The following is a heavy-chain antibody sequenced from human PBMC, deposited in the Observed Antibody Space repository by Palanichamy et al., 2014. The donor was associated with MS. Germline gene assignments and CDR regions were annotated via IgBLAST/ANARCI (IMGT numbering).Heavy chain of an antibody. V-gene: IGHV3-9*01. CDR2: LSWNSGNI. Sequence: EVQLVESGGGLVQPGRSLRLSCAASGFTFDDYAMHWVWQAPGKGLEWVSGLSWNSGNIRYADSVKGRFSISRDNAKNSLYLQINSLRPEDAALYYCAKSEYSIVAADPGYFDLWGRGTLVAVSS. J-gene: IGHJ2*01. CDR3: AKSEYSIVAADPGYFDL. CDR1: GFTFDDYA. D-gene: IGHD2-15*01.